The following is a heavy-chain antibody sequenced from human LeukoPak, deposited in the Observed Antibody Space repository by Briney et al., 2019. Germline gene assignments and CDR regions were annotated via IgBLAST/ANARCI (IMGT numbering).Heavy chain of an antibody. D-gene: IGHD3-10*01. CDR1: GGSISSGGYY. CDR2: IYYSGST. J-gene: IGHJ6*04. CDR3: ARDLWFGELSYYGMDV. Sequence: SQTLSLTCTVSGGSISSGGYYWSWIRQHPGKGLEWIGYIYYSGSTYYYPSPKSRVFISVDTSKNQFSLKLSSVTAADTAVYYCARDLWFGELSYYGMDVWGKGTTVTVSS. V-gene: IGHV4-31*03.